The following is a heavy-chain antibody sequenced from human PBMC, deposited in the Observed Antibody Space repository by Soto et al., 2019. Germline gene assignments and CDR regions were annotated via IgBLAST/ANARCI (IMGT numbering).Heavy chain of an antibody. J-gene: IGHJ4*02. V-gene: IGHV4-34*01. CDR3: ARGSGIVALPGELEDVKYDY. CDR2: INESGST. Sequence: QVQLQQWGAGLVKPSETLSLSCAVYGQSFSGHSWAWIRQPPGKGLEWIGEINESGSTYYNPSLKSRFTISTATSKTQFSLKLSSVSAADTAAYFCARGSGIVALPGELEDVKYDYWGQGTLVNVSS. D-gene: IGHD1-1*01. CDR1: GQSFSGHS.